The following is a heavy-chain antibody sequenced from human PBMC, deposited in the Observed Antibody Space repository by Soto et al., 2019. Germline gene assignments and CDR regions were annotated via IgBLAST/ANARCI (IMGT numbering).Heavy chain of an antibody. V-gene: IGHV1-18*01. Sequence: QVQLVQSGAEVKKPGASVKVSCEASGYTFTTYGITWVRQAPGQGLEWMGWISAYNGNTNYAEKLQGRARLTTDTSTSTAYMELRSLRSDDTAVYYCARDWGGRAAAGGNYNYYGMDVWGQGTTVTVSS. CDR1: GYTFTTYG. CDR2: ISAYNGNT. D-gene: IGHD6-13*01. CDR3: ARDWGGRAAAGGNYNYYGMDV. J-gene: IGHJ6*02.